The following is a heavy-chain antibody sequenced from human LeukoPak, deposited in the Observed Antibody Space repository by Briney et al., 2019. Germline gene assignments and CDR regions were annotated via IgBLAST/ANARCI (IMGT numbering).Heavy chain of an antibody. Sequence: PGGSLRLSCAASGFTSSSYEMNWVRQVPGKGLEWVSYISSSGSTIYYADSVKGRFTISRDNAKNSLYLQMNSLRAEDTAVYYCARRRYGSGDIDYWGQGTLVTVSS. CDR3: ARRRYGSGDIDY. CDR1: GFTSSSYE. CDR2: ISSSGSTI. V-gene: IGHV3-48*03. D-gene: IGHD3-10*01. J-gene: IGHJ4*02.